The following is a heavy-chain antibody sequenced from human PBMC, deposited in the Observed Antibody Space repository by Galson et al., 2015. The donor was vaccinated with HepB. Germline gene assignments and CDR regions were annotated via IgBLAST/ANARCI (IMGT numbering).Heavy chain of an antibody. Sequence: SLRLSCAASGFTFSSYSMNWVRQAPGKGLEWVSYISSSSSTIYYADSVKGRFTISRDNAKNSLYLQMNSQRAEDTAVYYCARAEYSGYDYSGYYYYYMGAWGKGTTVTVSS. CDR2: ISSSSSTI. V-gene: IGHV3-48*01. D-gene: IGHD5-12*01. CDR1: GFTFSSYS. J-gene: IGHJ6*03. CDR3: ARAEYSGYDYSGYYYYYMGA.